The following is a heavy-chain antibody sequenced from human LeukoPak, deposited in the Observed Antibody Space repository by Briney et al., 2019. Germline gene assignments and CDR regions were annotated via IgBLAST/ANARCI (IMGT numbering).Heavy chain of an antibody. Sequence: SETLSLTCTVSGGSINSSSYYWGWIRQPPGKGLEWIGSVYYSGSTHYNPSLKSQVTISVDTSKNHFSLRLSSVTAADTAVYYCARQSIAARGYYYYMDVWGKGTTVTVSS. D-gene: IGHD6-6*01. V-gene: IGHV4-39*01. J-gene: IGHJ6*03. CDR2: VYYSGST. CDR3: ARQSIAARGYYYYMDV. CDR1: GGSINSSSYY.